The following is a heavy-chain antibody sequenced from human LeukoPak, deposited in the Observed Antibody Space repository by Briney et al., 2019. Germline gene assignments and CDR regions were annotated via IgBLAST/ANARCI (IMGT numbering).Heavy chain of an antibody. CDR1: GFTFSDYY. D-gene: IGHD5-18*01. J-gene: IGHJ6*03. CDR3: ARELWSDYYYYMDV. V-gene: IGHV3-11*01. Sequence: GGSLRLSCAASGFTFSDYYMSWIRQAPGKGLEWVSYISSSGSTIYYADSVKGRFTISRDNAKNSLYLQMNSLRAEDTALYHCARELWSDYYYYMDVWGKGTTVTVSS. CDR2: ISSSGSTI.